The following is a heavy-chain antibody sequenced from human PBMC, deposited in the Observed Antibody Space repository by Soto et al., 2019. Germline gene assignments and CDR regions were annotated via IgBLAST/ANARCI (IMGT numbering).Heavy chain of an antibody. J-gene: IGHJ5*01. V-gene: IGHV1-18*01. CDR3: ARDKPVWPHVVPAATNFFDS. CDR2: ISAYNGNT. Sequence: GASVKVSCKASGYTFTSYGISWVRQAPGQGLEWMGWISAYNGNTNYAQKLQGRVTMTTDTSTSTAYMELRSLRSDDTAVYYCARDKPVWPHVVPAATNFFDSSGQGTLVTVSS. D-gene: IGHD2-2*01. CDR1: GYTFTSYG.